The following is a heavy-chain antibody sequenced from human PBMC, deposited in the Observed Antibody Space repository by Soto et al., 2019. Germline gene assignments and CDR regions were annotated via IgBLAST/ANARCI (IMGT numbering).Heavy chain of an antibody. J-gene: IGHJ4*02. V-gene: IGHV3-23*01. CDR1: GFTFSSYA. Sequence: GGSLRLSCAASGFTFSSYAMSWVRQAPGKGLEWVSTISASGAGTYYTDSVKGRFTSSRDNSKNTLYLQVNSLRADDTAVYYYAKKYTSASGCFDYWGQGTLVTVSS. D-gene: IGHD6-19*01. CDR2: ISASGAGT. CDR3: AKKYTSASGCFDY.